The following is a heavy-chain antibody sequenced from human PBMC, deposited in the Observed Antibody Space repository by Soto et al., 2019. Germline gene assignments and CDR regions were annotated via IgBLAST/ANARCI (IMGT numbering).Heavy chain of an antibody. CDR1: GFTFSSYA. D-gene: IGHD1-26*01. Sequence: VGSLRLSCAASGFTFSSYAMSWVRQAPGKGLEWVSAISGSGGSTYYVDSVKGRFTISRDNSKNTLYLQMNNLRAEDTAVYYCAKRYRGNWFDPWGQGTLVTVSS. CDR2: ISGSGGST. CDR3: AKRYRGNWFDP. J-gene: IGHJ5*02. V-gene: IGHV3-23*01.